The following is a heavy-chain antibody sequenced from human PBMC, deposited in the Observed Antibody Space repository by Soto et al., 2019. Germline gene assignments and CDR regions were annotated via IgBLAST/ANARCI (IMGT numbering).Heavy chain of an antibody. J-gene: IGHJ4*02. CDR3: VRASRGFSYGALDC. D-gene: IGHD5-18*01. Sequence: ASVKVSCKASGYTFTGYYLHWVRLAPGQGLEWMGWINPTSGGTNYAQKFQGWVTMTRDTSISTAYMELSRLGSDDTAVYYCVRASRGFSYGALDCWGQGTLVTVSS. V-gene: IGHV1-2*04. CDR2: INPTSGGT. CDR1: GYTFTGYY.